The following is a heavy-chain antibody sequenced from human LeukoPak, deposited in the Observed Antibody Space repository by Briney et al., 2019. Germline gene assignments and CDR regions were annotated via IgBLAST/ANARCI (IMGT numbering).Heavy chain of an antibody. D-gene: IGHD3-22*01. Sequence: GGSLRLSCAASGFTFGSYSMNWVRQAPGKGLEGVSYISSSSSTIYYADSVKGRFTISRDNAKSSLYLQMNSLRAEDTAVYYCARDGPSPLYYYDSSGYYAAEYFQHWGQGTLVTVSS. CDR2: ISSSSSTI. V-gene: IGHV3-48*04. CDR3: ARDGPSPLYYYDSSGYYAAEYFQH. J-gene: IGHJ1*01. CDR1: GFTFGSYS.